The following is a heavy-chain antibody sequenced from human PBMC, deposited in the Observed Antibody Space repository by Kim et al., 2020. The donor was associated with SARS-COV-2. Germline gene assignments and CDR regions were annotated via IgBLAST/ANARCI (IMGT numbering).Heavy chain of an antibody. D-gene: IGHD3-3*01. CDR3: AKDPPYYDFWSGYFGVPKYFQH. Sequence: GGSLRLSCAASGFTFDDYAMHWVRQAPGKGLEWVSLISGDGGSTYYADSVKGRFTISRDNSKNSLYLQMNSLRTEDTALYYCAKDPPYYDFWSGYFGVPKYFQHWGQGTLVTVSS. CDR1: GFTFDDYA. V-gene: IGHV3-43*02. CDR2: ISGDGGST. J-gene: IGHJ1*01.